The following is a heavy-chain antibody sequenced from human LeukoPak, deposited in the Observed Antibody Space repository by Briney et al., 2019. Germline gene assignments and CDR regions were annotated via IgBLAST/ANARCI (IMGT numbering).Heavy chain of an antibody. V-gene: IGHV1-69*05. CDR1: GGTFSSYA. CDR3: ARGSTSTSSFDY. D-gene: IGHD5-12*01. CDR2: IIPIFGTA. J-gene: IGHJ4*02. Sequence: GASVKVSCKASGGTFSSYAISWVRQAPGQGLEWMGGIIPIFGTANYAQKLQGRVTMTTDTSTSTAYMELRSLRSDDTAVYYCARGSTSTSSFDYWGQGTLVTVSS.